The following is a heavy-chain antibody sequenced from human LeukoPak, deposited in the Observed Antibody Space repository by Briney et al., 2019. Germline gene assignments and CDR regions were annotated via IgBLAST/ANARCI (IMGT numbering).Heavy chain of an antibody. CDR2: INWNGDSA. D-gene: IGHD1-14*01. Sequence: GGSLRLSCAASGFTFSSFGMSWVRQAPGKELKWVSGINWNGDSADYADSVKGRFTISRDNSKNTLYLQMNSLRAEDTAVYYCAKAPLRAGYWYFDLWGRGTLVTVSS. J-gene: IGHJ2*01. V-gene: IGHV3-23*01. CDR1: GFTFSSFG. CDR3: AKAPLRAGYWYFDL.